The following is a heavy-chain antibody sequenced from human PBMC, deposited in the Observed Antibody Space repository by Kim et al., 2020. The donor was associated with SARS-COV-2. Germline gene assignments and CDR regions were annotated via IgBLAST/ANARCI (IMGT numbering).Heavy chain of an antibody. V-gene: IGHV3-7*01. Sequence: GGSLRLSCAASGFTFSNYWMNWVRQAPGKGLEWVANIKQDGGERNYVDSVKGRFSISRDNAKNSLYLRMNSLRAEDTAVYYCASGVWYYIDWGQGTMVTV. CDR1: GFTFSNYW. D-gene: IGHD3-10*01. CDR3: ASGVWYYID. J-gene: IGHJ4*02. CDR2: IKQDGGER.